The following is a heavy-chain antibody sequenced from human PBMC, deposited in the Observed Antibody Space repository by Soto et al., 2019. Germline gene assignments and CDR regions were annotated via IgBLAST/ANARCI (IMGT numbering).Heavy chain of an antibody. Sequence: EVQLVESGGGLVKPGGSLRLSCAASGFTFTNAWMNWVRQAPGKGLEWVGRIKSKSDGGTTDYAAPVKGRFTVSRDDSSYTVYLQINSLKTEDTAVYYCTTDWFDSSGYYAYWGQGPLVSVSS. V-gene: IGHV3-15*01. J-gene: IGHJ4*02. CDR2: IKSKSDGGTT. D-gene: IGHD3-22*01. CDR3: TTDWFDSSGYYAY. CDR1: GFTFTNAW.